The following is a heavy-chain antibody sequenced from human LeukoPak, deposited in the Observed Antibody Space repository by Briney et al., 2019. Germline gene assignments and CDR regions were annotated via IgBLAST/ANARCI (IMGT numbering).Heavy chain of an antibody. J-gene: IGHJ4*02. CDR3: AKELTRMTMAGTFGY. CDR1: GFTFSAYA. D-gene: IGHD6-19*01. V-gene: IGHV3-23*01. CDR2: FSDTDTGT. Sequence: PGGSLRLSCAASGFTFSAYAMSWVRQAPGKGLEWVSTFSDTDTGTYYADSVKGRFTISGDTSKNTLYLQMSGLRAEDTAIYYCAKELTRMTMAGTFGYWGQGALVTVSS.